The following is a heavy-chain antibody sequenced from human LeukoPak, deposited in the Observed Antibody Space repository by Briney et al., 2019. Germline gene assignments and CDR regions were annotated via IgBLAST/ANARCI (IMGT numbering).Heavy chain of an antibody. Sequence: GGSLRLSCAASGFTSSGYWMSWVRQAPGKGLEWVANINQDGSEKYYVDSVKGRFTLSRDNAKNSLYLQMNSLRVEDTAVYYCARVTSGLDYWGQGTPVTVSS. J-gene: IGHJ4*02. V-gene: IGHV3-7*01. CDR3: ARVTSGLDY. CDR1: GFTSSGYW. CDR2: INQDGSEK.